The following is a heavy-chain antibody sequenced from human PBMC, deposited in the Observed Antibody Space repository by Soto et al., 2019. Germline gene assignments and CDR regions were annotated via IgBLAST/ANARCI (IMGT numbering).Heavy chain of an antibody. V-gene: IGHV4-59*01. J-gene: IGHJ4*02. CDR1: GGSISSYY. Sequence: SETLSLTCTVSGGSISSYYWSWIRQPPGKGLEWIGYIYYSGSTNYNPSLKSRVTISVDTSKNQFSLKLSSVTAADTAVYYCARVSLSSSLNFFDYWGQGTLVTVSS. CDR2: IYYSGST. D-gene: IGHD6-13*01. CDR3: ARVSLSSSLNFFDY.